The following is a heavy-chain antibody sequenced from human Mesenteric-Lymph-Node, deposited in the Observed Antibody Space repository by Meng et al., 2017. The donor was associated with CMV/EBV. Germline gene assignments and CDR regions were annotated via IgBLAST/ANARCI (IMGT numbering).Heavy chain of an antibody. V-gene: IGHV3-30-3*01. CDR3: ARADPRRILMVYAGFDY. CDR1: GFTFSSYA. Sequence: GESLKISCAASGFTFSSYAMHWVRQAPGKGLEWVAVISYGGSNKYYEDSVKGRFTISRDNSKNTLYLQMNSLRAEDTAVYYCARADPRRILMVYAGFDYWGQGTLVTVSS. D-gene: IGHD2-8*01. CDR2: ISYGGSNK. J-gene: IGHJ4*02.